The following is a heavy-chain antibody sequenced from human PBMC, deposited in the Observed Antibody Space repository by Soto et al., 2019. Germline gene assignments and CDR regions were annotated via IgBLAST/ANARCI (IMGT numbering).Heavy chain of an antibody. D-gene: IGHD3-3*01. J-gene: IGHJ4*02. CDR2: INHSGST. CDR3: ARSYYDFWSAQDY. CDR1: GGSFSGYY. V-gene: IGHV4-34*01. Sequence: QVQLQQWGAGLLRPSETLSLTCAVYGGSFSGYYWSWIRQPPGKGLEWIGEINHSGSTNYNPSLKSRVTISVDTSKNQFSLKLSSVTAADTAVYYCARSYYDFWSAQDYWGQGTLVTVSS.